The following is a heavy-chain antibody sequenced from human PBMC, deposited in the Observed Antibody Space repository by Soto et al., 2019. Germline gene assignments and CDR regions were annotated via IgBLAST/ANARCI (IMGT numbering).Heavy chain of an antibody. V-gene: IGHV1-18*04. D-gene: IGHD6-6*01. CDR2: ISGYNDET. J-gene: IGHJ4*02. Sequence: QVQLVQSGGEVKKPGASVKVSCKASGYTFTSYGISWVRQAPGQGLEWMGWISGYNDETNYAQRLQGRVTMTTDTSTSTAYMELRRLRKDDTAVYYCATNSSSKGYFAYWGQRTVVTVSP. CDR3: ATNSSSKGYFAY. CDR1: GYTFTSYG.